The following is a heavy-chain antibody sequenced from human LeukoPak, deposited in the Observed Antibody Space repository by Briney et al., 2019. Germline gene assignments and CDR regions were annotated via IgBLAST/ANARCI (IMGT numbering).Heavy chain of an antibody. D-gene: IGHD2-15*01. CDR1: GFTFSNHA. V-gene: IGHV3-23*01. CDR2: ISGSGRTT. Sequence: GGSLRLSCAASGFTFSNHAMSWVRQTPGKGLQWISAISGSGRTTEYADSVKGRFTISRDNSKNTLSLQMNSLRVEDTAIYYCVKNVVVKRYIDYWGQGTLVTVSS. CDR3: VKNVVVKRYIDY. J-gene: IGHJ4*02.